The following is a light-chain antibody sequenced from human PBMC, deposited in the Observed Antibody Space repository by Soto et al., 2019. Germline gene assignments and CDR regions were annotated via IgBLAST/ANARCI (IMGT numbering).Light chain of an antibody. CDR1: ESLLYSNGNHY. Sequence: DIVMTDSPLSLPVTPGEPASISCRSSESLLYSNGNHYLDWYLQKPGQSPQLLMYLGSNRASGVPERFSGSGSGTDFTLKISRVEAEDVGVYYCMQALQNPLTFGGGTKVDIK. CDR2: LGS. J-gene: IGKJ4*01. V-gene: IGKV2-28*01. CDR3: MQALQNPLT.